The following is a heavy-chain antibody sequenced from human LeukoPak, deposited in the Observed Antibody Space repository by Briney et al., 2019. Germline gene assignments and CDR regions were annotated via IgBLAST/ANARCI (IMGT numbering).Heavy chain of an antibody. D-gene: IGHD4-17*01. V-gene: IGHV3-53*01. CDR2: IYNDGST. CDR1: GFSVTSNY. Sequence: GGSLRLSCAASGFSVTSNYMSWVRQGPGKGLEWVSLIYNDGSTYYSDSVKGRFTISRDTSQNTLFLQMHSLRVEDSAMYYCARLNYGDYLGNFDYWGQGTLVTVSS. J-gene: IGHJ4*02. CDR3: ARLNYGDYLGNFDY.